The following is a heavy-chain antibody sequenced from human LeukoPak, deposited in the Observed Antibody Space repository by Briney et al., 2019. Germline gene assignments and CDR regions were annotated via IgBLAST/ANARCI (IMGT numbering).Heavy chain of an antibody. Sequence: GGSLRLSCAASGFIFEDNGMSWVRQGPGEGLEWVSGINWNGETTGYVDSVKGRFTISRDNAKNSLYLQMNSLRAEDTALYYCATHSYYYGSGSYPHYLDYWGQGTLVTVSS. CDR3: ATHSYYYGSGSYPHYLDY. V-gene: IGHV3-20*04. CDR2: INWNGETT. CDR1: GFIFEDNG. J-gene: IGHJ4*02. D-gene: IGHD3-10*01.